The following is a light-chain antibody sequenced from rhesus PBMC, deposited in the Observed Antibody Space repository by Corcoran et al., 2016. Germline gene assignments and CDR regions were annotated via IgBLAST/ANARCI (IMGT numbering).Light chain of an antibody. CDR2: GAS. Sequence: IQMSQSPSSLSAFVGDKVTITCRASQGISNALAWYQQKPGKAPKLLIYGASSLESGVPSRFSGSRSGTDFTLTISSLQPEDFANYYCQQGYSTPYSFGQGTKVEIK. CDR3: QQGYSTPYS. CDR1: QGISNA. V-gene: IGKV1-33*02. J-gene: IGKJ2*01.